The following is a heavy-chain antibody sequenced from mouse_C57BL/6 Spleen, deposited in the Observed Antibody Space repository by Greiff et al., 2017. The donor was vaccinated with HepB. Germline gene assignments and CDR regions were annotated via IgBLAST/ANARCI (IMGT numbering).Heavy chain of an antibody. CDR1: GFNIKDDY. D-gene: IGHD1-1*01. V-gene: IGHV14-4*01. Sequence: VHVKQSGAELVRPGASVKLSCTASGFNIKDDYMHWVKQRPEQGLEWIGWIDPENGDTEYASKFQGKATITADTSSNTAYLQLSSLTSEDTAVYYCTTLYYYGSSYCFAYWGQGTLVTVSA. CDR2: IDPENGDT. J-gene: IGHJ3*01. CDR3: TTLYYYGSSYCFAY.